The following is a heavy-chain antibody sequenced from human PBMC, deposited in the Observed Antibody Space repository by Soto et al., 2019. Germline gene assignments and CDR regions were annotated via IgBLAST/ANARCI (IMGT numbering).Heavy chain of an antibody. V-gene: IGHV5-10-1*01. Sequence: SPSFQGHVTISADKSISTAYLQWSSLKASDTAIYYCARRIGAAGSEDYWGQGTLVTVSS. J-gene: IGHJ4*02. D-gene: IGHD6-13*01. CDR3: ARRIGAAGSEDY.